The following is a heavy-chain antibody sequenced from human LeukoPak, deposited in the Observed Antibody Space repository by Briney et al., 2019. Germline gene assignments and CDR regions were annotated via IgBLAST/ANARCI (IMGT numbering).Heavy chain of an antibody. CDR2: IYYSGST. CDR1: GGSIGSSTYY. Sequence: PSETLSLTCTVSGGSIGSSTYYWGWIRQPPGKGLEWIVNIYYSGSTYYSPSLKSRVTISVDTSKNQFSLKLSSVTAADTAVYYCARDAPGWFGSYYYYMDVWGKGTTVTVSS. D-gene: IGHD3-10*01. J-gene: IGHJ6*03. CDR3: ARDAPGWFGSYYYYMDV. V-gene: IGHV4-39*07.